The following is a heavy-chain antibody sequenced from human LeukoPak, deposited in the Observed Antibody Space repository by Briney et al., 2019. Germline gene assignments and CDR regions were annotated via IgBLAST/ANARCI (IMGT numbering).Heavy chain of an antibody. CDR3: AREYCSSTSCYVGT. Sequence: GGSLRLSCAASGFTFSDYYMSWIRQAPGKGLEWVSYISSSGSTIYYADSVKGRFTISRDNAKNSLYLQMNSLRAEDTAVYYYAREYCSSTSCYVGTWGQGTLVTVSS. D-gene: IGHD2-2*01. V-gene: IGHV3-11*04. J-gene: IGHJ5*02. CDR1: GFTFSDYY. CDR2: ISSSGSTI.